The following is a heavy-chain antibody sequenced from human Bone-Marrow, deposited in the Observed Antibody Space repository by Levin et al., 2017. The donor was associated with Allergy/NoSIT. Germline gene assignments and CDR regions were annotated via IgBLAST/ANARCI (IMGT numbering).Heavy chain of an antibody. CDR2: IGKSGVT. Sequence: GESLKISCAASGFTFSSYAMTWVRQAPGKGLEWVSTIGKSGVTYYADSVKGRFTISRDNSKNTLFVQMNSLRAEDAAVYFCAKGLDRELILDSWGQGTLVTVSS. D-gene: IGHD3-10*01. CDR3: AKGLDRELILDS. V-gene: IGHV3-23*01. J-gene: IGHJ4*02. CDR1: GFTFSSYA.